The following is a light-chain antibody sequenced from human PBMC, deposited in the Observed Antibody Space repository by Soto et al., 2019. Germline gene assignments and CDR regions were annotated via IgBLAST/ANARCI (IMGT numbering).Light chain of an antibody. CDR3: QQYNSWPLT. CDR1: QSVGSN. Sequence: EIVMTHSPATLSVSPGERASLSCRASQSVGSNLAWYHQKPGQAPRLLMYEASTRATGIPARFSGSGSGTDFTLTISSLQSEDFAVYYCQQYNSWPLTFGGGTKVDIK. CDR2: EAS. J-gene: IGKJ4*01. V-gene: IGKV3D-15*01.